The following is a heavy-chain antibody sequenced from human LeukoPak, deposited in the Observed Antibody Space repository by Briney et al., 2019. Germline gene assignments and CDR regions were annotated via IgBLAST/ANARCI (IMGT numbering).Heavy chain of an antibody. D-gene: IGHD5-12*01. CDR1: GFTFSSYE. J-gene: IGHJ4*02. CDR3: AREDIVATIWAY. V-gene: IGHV3-48*03. CDR2: ISSSGSTI. Sequence: PGGSLRLSCAASGFTFSSYEMNWVRQAPGKGLEWVSYISSSGSTIYYADSVKGRFTISRDNAKNSLYLQMNSLRAEDTAVYYCAREDIVATIWAYWGQGTLVTVSS.